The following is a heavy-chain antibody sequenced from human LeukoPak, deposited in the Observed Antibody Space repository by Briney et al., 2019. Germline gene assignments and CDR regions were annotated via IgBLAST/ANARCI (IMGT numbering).Heavy chain of an antibody. Sequence: PSETLSLTCTVSGGSISSYYWSWIRQPPGKGLEWIGYIYYSGSTNYNPSLKSRVTMSVDTSKNQFSLKLTSVTAADTAVYYCARGGQQLAYFGYWGQGTLATVSS. CDR1: GGSISSYY. CDR3: ARGGQQLAYFGY. D-gene: IGHD6-13*01. V-gene: IGHV4-59*12. J-gene: IGHJ4*02. CDR2: IYYSGST.